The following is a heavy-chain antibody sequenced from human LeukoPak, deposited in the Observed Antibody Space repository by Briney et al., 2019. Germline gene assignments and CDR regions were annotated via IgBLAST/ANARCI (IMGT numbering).Heavy chain of an antibody. D-gene: IGHD3-10*01. Sequence: AGGSLRLSCAASGFTFSSYAMSWVRQAPGKGLEWVSAISGSGGSTYYADSVKGRFTISRDNSKNTLYLQMNSLGAEDTAVYYCAKERVLLWFGEFVSDPWGQGTLVTVSS. J-gene: IGHJ5*02. CDR3: AKERVLLWFGEFVSDP. V-gene: IGHV3-23*01. CDR1: GFTFSSYA. CDR2: ISGSGGST.